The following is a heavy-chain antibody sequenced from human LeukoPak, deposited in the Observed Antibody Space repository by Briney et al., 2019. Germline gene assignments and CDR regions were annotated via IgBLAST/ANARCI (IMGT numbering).Heavy chain of an antibody. V-gene: IGHV3-7*01. Sequence: GSLRLSCAASGFTFSSHWMSWVRQAPGKGLEWVANIKEDGSEKYSVDSVKGRFTISRDNAKNALYLQMNSLRVEDTAVYYCARDSPFTASTFDYWGQGTLVTVSS. J-gene: IGHJ4*02. CDR3: ARDSPFTASTFDY. CDR1: GFTFSSHW. CDR2: IKEDGSEK. D-gene: IGHD2-21*02.